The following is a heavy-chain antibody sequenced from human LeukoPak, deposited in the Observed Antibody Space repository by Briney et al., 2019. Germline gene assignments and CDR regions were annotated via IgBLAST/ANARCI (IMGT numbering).Heavy chain of an antibody. CDR3: ARINFGVVVALDY. CDR2: IKQDGSDK. J-gene: IGHJ4*02. Sequence: GGSLRLSCAASGFTFSSYSMNWVRQAPGKGLEWVANIKQDGSDKYYVDSVKGRFTISRDSAKNSLHLQMSSLRAEDTAVYYCARINFGVVVALDYWGQGILVTVSS. CDR1: GFTFSSYS. D-gene: IGHD3-3*01. V-gene: IGHV3-7*01.